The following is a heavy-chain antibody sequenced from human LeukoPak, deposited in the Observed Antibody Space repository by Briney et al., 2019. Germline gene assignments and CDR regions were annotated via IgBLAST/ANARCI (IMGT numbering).Heavy chain of an antibody. V-gene: IGHV3-23*05. J-gene: IGHJ4*02. CDR1: GFTLSTLT. D-gene: IGHD2-21*02. CDR2: FGPNGINI. CDR3: ARLTANLFDY. Sequence: GGSLRLSCEASGFTLSTLTMSWVRQAPGMGLEWVSVFGPNGINIYYSESVRDRFTISSDVSRNTLSLQMSSLRPEDSAIYYCARLTANLFDYWGQGTLVTVSS.